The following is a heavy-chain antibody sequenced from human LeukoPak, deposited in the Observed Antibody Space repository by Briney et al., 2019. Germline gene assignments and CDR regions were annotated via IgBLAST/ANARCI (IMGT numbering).Heavy chain of an antibody. CDR2: IYYSGST. Sequence: EPSETLSLTCTVSGGSISSYYWSWIRQPPGKGLEWIGYIYYSGSTNYNPSLKSRVTISVDTSRNQFSLKLSSVTAADTAVYYCARVSCTNGVCYYFDYWGQGTLVTVSS. J-gene: IGHJ4*02. V-gene: IGHV4-59*01. CDR3: ARVSCTNGVCYYFDY. D-gene: IGHD2-8*01. CDR1: GGSISSYY.